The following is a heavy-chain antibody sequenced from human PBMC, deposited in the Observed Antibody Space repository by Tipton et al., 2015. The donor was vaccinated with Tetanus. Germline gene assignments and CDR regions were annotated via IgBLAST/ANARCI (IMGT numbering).Heavy chain of an antibody. D-gene: IGHD1-26*01. CDR2: IYFSGST. J-gene: IGHJ4*02. CDR1: GGSIGRGGYY. V-gene: IGHV4-31*03. CDR3: ARDQARGARGWNYFDC. Sequence: TLSLTCTVSGGSIGRGGYYWSWIRQHPGKGLEWIGDIYFSGSTYYNPSLKSRVTILVDTSKNQFSLKLKSVTAADTAVYYCARDQARGARGWNYFDCWGRGTLVTVSS.